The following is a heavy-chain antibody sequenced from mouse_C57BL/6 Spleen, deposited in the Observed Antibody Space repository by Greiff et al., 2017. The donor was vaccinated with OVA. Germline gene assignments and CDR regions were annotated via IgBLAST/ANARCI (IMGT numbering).Heavy chain of an antibody. CDR3: ARYPHYDYDEGWFAY. J-gene: IGHJ3*01. CDR2: IHPNSGST. CDR1: GYTFTSYW. V-gene: IGHV1-64*01. Sequence: VQLQQPGAELVKPGASVKLSCKASGYTFTSYWMHWVKQRPGQGLEWIGMIHPNSGSTNYNEKFKSKATLTVDKSSSTAYMQLSSLTSEDSAVYYCARYPHYDYDEGWFAYWGQGTLVTVSA. D-gene: IGHD2-4*01.